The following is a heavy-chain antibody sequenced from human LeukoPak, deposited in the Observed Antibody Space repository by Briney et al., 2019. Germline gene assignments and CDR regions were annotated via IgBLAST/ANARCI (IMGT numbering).Heavy chain of an antibody. V-gene: IGHV1-8*03. CDR1: GYTFTSYD. Sequence: ASVKVSCKASGYTFTSYDINWVRQATGQGLEWMGWMNPNSGDTNYAQKFQGRVTITRNTSISTAYMELSSLRSEDTAVYYCARDYYDSSGYYFDYWGQGTLVTVSS. CDR2: MNPNSGDT. J-gene: IGHJ4*02. CDR3: ARDYYDSSGYYFDY. D-gene: IGHD3-22*01.